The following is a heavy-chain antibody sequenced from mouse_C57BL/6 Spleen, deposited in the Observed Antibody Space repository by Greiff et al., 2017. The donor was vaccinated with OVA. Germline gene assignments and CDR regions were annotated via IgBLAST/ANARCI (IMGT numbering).Heavy chain of an antibody. V-gene: IGHV5-4*01. D-gene: IGHD1-1*01. J-gene: IGHJ3*01. CDR3: ARDHYYVSSYEGFAY. CDR2: ISDGGSYT. Sequence: EVQLVESGGGLVKPGGSLKLSCAASGFTFSSYAMSWVRQTPEKRLEWVATISDGGSYTYYPDNVKGRFTISRDNAKNNLYLQMSHLKSEDTAMYYCARDHYYVSSYEGFAYWGQGTLVTVSA. CDR1: GFTFSSYA.